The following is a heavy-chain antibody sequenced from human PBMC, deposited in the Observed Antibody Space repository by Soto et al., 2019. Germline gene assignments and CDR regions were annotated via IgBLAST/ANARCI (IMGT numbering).Heavy chain of an antibody. CDR1: GFTFSNAW. CDR3: AREVNSSPARGPNWFDP. CDR2: TYHSGTT. Sequence: GSLRLSCAASGFTFSNAWMNWVRQAPGKGLEWIGETYHSGTTNYNPSLKTRVTISIDKSKNQFSLKMNSVTAADTAVYYCAREVNSSPARGPNWFDPWGQGTLVTVSS. V-gene: IGHV4-4*02. D-gene: IGHD6-13*01. J-gene: IGHJ5*02.